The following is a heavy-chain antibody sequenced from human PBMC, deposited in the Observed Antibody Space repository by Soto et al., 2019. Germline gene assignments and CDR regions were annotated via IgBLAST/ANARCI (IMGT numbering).Heavy chain of an antibody. D-gene: IGHD5-12*01. CDR2: ISYDGSNK. Sequence: PGGSLRLSCAASGFTFSSYGMHWVRQAPGKGLEWVAVISYDGSNKYYADSVKGRFTISRDNSKNTLYLQMNSLRAEDTAVYYCAKDEGYTGNNYWGQGTLVTV. CDR3: AKDEGYTGNNY. J-gene: IGHJ4*02. CDR1: GFTFSSYG. V-gene: IGHV3-30*18.